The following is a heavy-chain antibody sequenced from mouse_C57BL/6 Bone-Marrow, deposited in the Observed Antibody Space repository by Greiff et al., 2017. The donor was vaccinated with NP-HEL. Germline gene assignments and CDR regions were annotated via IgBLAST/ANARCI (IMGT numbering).Heavy chain of an antibody. CDR1: GYTFTSYW. V-gene: IGHV1-64*01. CDR2: IHPNSGST. CDR3: ARWGPLDY. Sequence: VQLKQPGAELVKPGASVKLSCKASGYTFTSYWMHWVKQRPGQGLEWIGMIHPNSGSTNYNEKFKSKATLTVDKSSSTAYMQLSSLTSEDSAVYYCARWGPLDYWGQGTTLTVSS. D-gene: IGHD6-1*01. J-gene: IGHJ2*01.